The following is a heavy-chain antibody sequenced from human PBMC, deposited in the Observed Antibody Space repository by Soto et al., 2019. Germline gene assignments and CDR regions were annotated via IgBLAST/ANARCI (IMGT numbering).Heavy chain of an antibody. D-gene: IGHD3-3*01. J-gene: IGHJ6*02. CDR3: AATVFGEYSHYALDV. Sequence: SETLSLTCAVSGDSITSVGYSWSWIRQPPGKALEWIGYIYHTGTTYYTAALKSRVTISLDRSKNRISLSLNSVTAADTAVYYCAATVFGEYSHYALDVWGQGTTVTVSS. V-gene: IGHV4-30-2*01. CDR1: GDSITSVGYS. CDR2: IYHTGTT.